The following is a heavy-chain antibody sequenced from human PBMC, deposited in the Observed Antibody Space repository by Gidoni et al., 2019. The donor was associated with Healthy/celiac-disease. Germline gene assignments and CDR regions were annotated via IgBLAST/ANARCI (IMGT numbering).Heavy chain of an antibody. CDR2: MNPNSGNT. D-gene: IGHD2-8*01. CDR3: ARGHGLWSLPNIDY. Sequence: QVQLVQSGAEVKKPGASVQVSCKASGYTFTSYDINWVRQTTGQGLEWMGGMNPNSGNTGYAQKFQGRVTMTRNTSISTAYMELSSLRSEDTAVYYCARGHGLWSLPNIDYWGQGTLVTVSS. CDR1: GYTFTSYD. V-gene: IGHV1-8*01. J-gene: IGHJ4*02.